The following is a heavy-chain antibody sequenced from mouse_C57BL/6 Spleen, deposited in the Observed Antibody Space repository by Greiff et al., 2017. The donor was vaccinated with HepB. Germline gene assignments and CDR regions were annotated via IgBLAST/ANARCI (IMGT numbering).Heavy chain of an antibody. CDR2: IYPRDGST. J-gene: IGHJ1*03. Sequence: VKLMESGPELVKPGASVKLSCKASGYTFTSYDINWVKQRPGQGLEWIGWIYPRDGSTKYNEKFKGKATLTVDTSSSTSYMELHSLTSEDSAVYFCAKLGFDVWGTGTTVTVSS. V-gene: IGHV1-85*01. CDR1: GYTFTSYD. CDR3: AKLGFDV.